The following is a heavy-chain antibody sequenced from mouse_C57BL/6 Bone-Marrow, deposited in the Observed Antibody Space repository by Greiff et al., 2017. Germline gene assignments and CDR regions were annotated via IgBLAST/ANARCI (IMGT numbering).Heavy chain of an antibody. CDR2: ISSGGSYT. D-gene: IGHD1-1*01. Sequence: EVQLQESGGDLVKPGGSLKLSCAASGFTFSSYGMSWVRQTPDKRLEWVATISSGGSYTYYPDSVKGRFTISRDNAKNTLYLQMSSLKSEDTAMYYCARSLYYGSSYFDYWGQGTTLTVSS. J-gene: IGHJ2*01. V-gene: IGHV5-6*01. CDR1: GFTFSSYG. CDR3: ARSLYYGSSYFDY.